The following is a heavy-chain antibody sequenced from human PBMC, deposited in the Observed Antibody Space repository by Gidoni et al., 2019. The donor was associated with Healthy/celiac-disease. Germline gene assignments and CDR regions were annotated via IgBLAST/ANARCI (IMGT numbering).Heavy chain of an antibody. V-gene: IGHV4-4*06. J-gene: IGHJ4*02. Sequence: SRVTMSVDTSKNQFSLKLSSVTAADTAVYYCAREAGGWYGRFDYWGQGTLVTVSS. D-gene: IGHD6-19*01. CDR3: AREAGGWYGRFDY.